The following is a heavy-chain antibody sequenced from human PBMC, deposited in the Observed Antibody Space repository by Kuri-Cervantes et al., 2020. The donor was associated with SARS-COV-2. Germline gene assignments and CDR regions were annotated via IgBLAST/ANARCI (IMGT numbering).Heavy chain of an antibody. CDR1: GFTFSSYA. Sequence: GESLKISCAASGFTFSSYAMHWVRQAPGKGLEWVAVMSYDGSNKYYADSVKGRFTISRDNSKNTLYLQMNSLRDEDTAVYYCARGGGDVWGQGTTVTVSS. CDR3: ARGGGDV. V-gene: IGHV3-30*07. J-gene: IGHJ6*02. D-gene: IGHD2-15*01. CDR2: MSYDGSNK.